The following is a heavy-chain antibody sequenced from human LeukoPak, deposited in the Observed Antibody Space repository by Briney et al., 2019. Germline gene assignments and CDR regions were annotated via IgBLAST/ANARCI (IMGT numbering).Heavy chain of an antibody. CDR3: ARGVAGTGEDYFDY. D-gene: IGHD6-19*01. V-gene: IGHV4-4*07. CDR2: IYTSGST. Sequence: SETLSLTCTVSGGSISSYYWSWIRQPAGKGLERIGRIYTSGSTNYNPSLKSRVTMSVDTSKNQFSLKLSSVTAADTAVYYCARGVAGTGEDYFDYWGQGTLVTVSS. CDR1: GGSISSYY. J-gene: IGHJ4*02.